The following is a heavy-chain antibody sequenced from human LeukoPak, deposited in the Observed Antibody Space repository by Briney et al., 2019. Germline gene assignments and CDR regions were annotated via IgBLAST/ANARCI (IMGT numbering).Heavy chain of an antibody. CDR3: AKRRGLELTYYYHMDV. J-gene: IGHJ6*03. CDR1: GFTFSSYG. D-gene: IGHD1-7*01. CDR2: ISASGGST. V-gene: IGHV3-23*01. Sequence: TGGSLRLSCAASGFTFSSYGMSWVRQAPGKGLEWVSSISASGGSTYYADSVKGRFTISRDNSKNTLYLQMNSLRADDTAVYYCAKRRGLELTYYYHMDVWSKGTTATVSS.